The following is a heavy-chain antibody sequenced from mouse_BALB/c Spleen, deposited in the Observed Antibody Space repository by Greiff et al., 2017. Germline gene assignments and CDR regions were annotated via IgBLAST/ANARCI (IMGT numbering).Heavy chain of an antibody. CDR3: TRGTTAIFDY. CDR1: GYTFTSYW. J-gene: IGHJ2*01. Sequence: LQQPGSELVRPGASVKLSCKASGYTFTSYWMHWVKQRHGQGLEWIGNIYPGSGSTNYDEKFKSKGTLTVDTSSSTAYMHLSSLTSEDSAVYYCTRGTTAIFDYWGQGTTLTVSS. CDR2: IYPGSGST. D-gene: IGHD1-2*01. V-gene: IGHV1S22*01.